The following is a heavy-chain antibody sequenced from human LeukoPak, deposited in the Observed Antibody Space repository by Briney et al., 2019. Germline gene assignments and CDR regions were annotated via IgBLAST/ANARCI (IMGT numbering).Heavy chain of an antibody. V-gene: IGHV3-23*01. CDR2: ISGSGDYT. D-gene: IGHD2-21*02. J-gene: IGHJ4*02. CDR3: AKDRVGGARYCGGDCYHPTADY. Sequence: QPGGSLRLSCAASGFTFSSYGMHWVRQAPGKGLEWVSTISGSGDYTYYADSVKGRFTISRDNSKNTLYLQMNSLRAEDTAIYYCAKDRVGGARYCGGDCYHPTADYWGQGTLVTVSS. CDR1: GFTFSSYG.